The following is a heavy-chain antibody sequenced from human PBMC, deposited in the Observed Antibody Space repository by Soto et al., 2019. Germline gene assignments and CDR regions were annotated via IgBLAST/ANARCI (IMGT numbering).Heavy chain of an antibody. J-gene: IGHJ5*02. Sequence: GGSLRLSCAASGFTFSSYWMSWVRQAPGKGLEWVANIKQDGSEKYYVDSVKGRFTISRDNAKNSLYLQMNSLRAEDTAVYYCARDRLVVAATHNWFDPWGQGTLVTVSS. D-gene: IGHD2-15*01. CDR3: ARDRLVVAATHNWFDP. CDR1: GFTFSSYW. CDR2: IKQDGSEK. V-gene: IGHV3-7*01.